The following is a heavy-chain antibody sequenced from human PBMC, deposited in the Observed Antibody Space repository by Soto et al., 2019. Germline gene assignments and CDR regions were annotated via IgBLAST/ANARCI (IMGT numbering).Heavy chain of an antibody. CDR1: GFAFNNYA. V-gene: IGHV3-23*01. D-gene: IGHD3-10*01. CDR2: ISGSGDRT. CDR3: ANSDRGGSGNSNF. J-gene: IGHJ4*02. Sequence: EVQLLESGGGLVQPGGSLRLSCAASGFAFNNYAMDWVRQAPGKGLEWVSSISGSGDRTYYADSVKGRFTIARDNSENTLDLEMNSLRAEDTAVYYCANSDRGGSGNSNFWGQGTLVTVSS.